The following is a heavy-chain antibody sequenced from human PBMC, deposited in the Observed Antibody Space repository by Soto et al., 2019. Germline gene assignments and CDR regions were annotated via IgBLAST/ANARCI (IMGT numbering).Heavy chain of an antibody. Sequence: GGSLRLSCAASGFSFSDYSMNWVRQAPGKGLEWVSFIDLSGTKTYYRDSVKGRFTIFKDKSINTVYLQMNSLTVENAAVYYCTKDRVPDGIYSFDYWGQGALVTVSS. CDR1: GFSFSDYS. CDR3: TKDRVPDGIYSFDY. CDR2: IDLSGTKT. D-gene: IGHD2-15*01. J-gene: IGHJ4*02. V-gene: IGHV3-23*03.